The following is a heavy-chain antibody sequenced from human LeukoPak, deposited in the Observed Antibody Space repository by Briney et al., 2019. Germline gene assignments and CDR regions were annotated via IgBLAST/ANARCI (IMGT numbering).Heavy chain of an antibody. V-gene: IGHV1-46*03. CDR3: ASPVGSDAFDI. Sequence: ASVKVSCKASGYTFTSYYMHWVRQAPGQGLEWMGIINPSGGSTSYAQKFQGRVTMTRGTSTSTVYMELSSLRSEDTAVYYCASPVGSDAFDIWGQGTMVTVSS. D-gene: IGHD3-10*01. CDR2: INPSGGST. CDR1: GYTFTSYY. J-gene: IGHJ3*02.